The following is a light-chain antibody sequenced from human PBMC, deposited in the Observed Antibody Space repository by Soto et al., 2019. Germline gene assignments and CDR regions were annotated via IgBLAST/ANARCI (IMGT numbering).Light chain of an antibody. CDR3: SSYTSSSTVV. V-gene: IGLV2-14*01. CDR1: SSDVGGYNY. Sequence: QSALTLPASVSGSPGQSITISCTGTSSDVGGYNYVSLYQQHPGKAPKLMIYDVSNRPSGVSNRFSGSKSGNTASLTISGLQAEDEADYYCSSYTSSSTVVFGGGTKLTVL. J-gene: IGLJ2*01. CDR2: DVS.